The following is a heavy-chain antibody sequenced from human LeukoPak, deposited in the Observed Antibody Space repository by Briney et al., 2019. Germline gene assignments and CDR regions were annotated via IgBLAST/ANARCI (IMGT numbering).Heavy chain of an antibody. CDR1: GFTFSTYG. D-gene: IGHD3-10*01. Sequence: PGGSLRLSCAASGFTFSTYGMHWVRQAPGKGLEWVAFIQYDGRNKYYADSVKGRFTISRDNSKNTLYLQMISLRAEDTAVYFCAKDTRLYGSGTYSDYWGQGTLVTVSS. V-gene: IGHV3-30*02. CDR3: AKDTRLYGSGTYSDY. J-gene: IGHJ4*02. CDR2: IQYDGRNK.